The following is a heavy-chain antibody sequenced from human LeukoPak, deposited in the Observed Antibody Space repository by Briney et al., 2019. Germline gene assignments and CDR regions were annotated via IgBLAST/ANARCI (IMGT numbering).Heavy chain of an antibody. J-gene: IGHJ4*02. Sequence: SQTLSLTCTVSGGSISSSSYYWGWIRQPPGKGLEWIGSIYYSGSTYYNPSLKSRVTISVDTSKNQFSLKLSSVTAADTAVYYCARHITMIVVVNYFDYWGQGTLVTVSS. V-gene: IGHV4-39*01. CDR3: ARHITMIVVVNYFDY. CDR1: GGSISSSSYY. CDR2: IYYSGST. D-gene: IGHD3-22*01.